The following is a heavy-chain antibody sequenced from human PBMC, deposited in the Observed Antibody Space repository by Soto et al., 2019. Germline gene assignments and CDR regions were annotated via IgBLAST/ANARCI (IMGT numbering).Heavy chain of an antibody. CDR3: ASVISKSWFDP. Sequence: GGSLRLSCAASGFTFSSYWMSWVRQAPGKGLEWVANIKQDGSEKYYGDSVKGRFTISRDNAKNSLYLQMNSLRAEDSAVYYCASVISKSWFDPWGQGTLVTVSS. V-gene: IGHV3-7*01. D-gene: IGHD2-15*01. CDR2: IKQDGSEK. CDR1: GFTFSSYW. J-gene: IGHJ5*02.